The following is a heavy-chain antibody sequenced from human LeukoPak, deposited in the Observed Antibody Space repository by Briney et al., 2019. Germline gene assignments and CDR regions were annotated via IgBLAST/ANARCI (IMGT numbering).Heavy chain of an antibody. D-gene: IGHD4-17*01. CDR2: INSDGSST. CDR3: ARAGTTVTTSLIDY. V-gene: IGHV3-74*01. Sequence: PGGSLRLSCAASGFTFSSYWMHWVRQAPGKGLVWVSRINSDGSSTNYADSVKGRFAVSRDNAKNTLYLQMNSLRAEDTAVYYCARAGTTVTTSLIDYWGQGTLVTVSS. J-gene: IGHJ4*02. CDR1: GFTFSSYW.